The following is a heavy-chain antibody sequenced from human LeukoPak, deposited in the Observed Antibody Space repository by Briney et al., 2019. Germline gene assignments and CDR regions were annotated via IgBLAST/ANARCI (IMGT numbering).Heavy chain of an antibody. V-gene: IGHV1-69*04. CDR2: IIPILGIA. J-gene: IGHJ4*02. Sequence: SVKVSCKASGGTFSSYAISWVRQAPGQGLEWMGRIIPILGIANYAQKFQGRVTITADKSTSTAYMELCSLRSEDTAVYYCARDGIDSFDYWGQGTLVTVSS. CDR1: GGTFSSYA. CDR3: ARDGIDSFDY. D-gene: IGHD2-21*01.